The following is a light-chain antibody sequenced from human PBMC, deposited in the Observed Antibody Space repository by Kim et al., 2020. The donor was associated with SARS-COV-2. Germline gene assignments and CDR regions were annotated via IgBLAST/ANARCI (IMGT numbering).Light chain of an antibody. Sequence: QSVLTQPPSASGTPGQRVTISCSGSSSNIGSNTVNWYQQLPGTAPKVLVYSNDQQPSGVPDRFSGSKSGTSASLAISGLQSEDEADYYCAAWDDSLNGVVFGGGTKVTVL. J-gene: IGLJ2*01. CDR2: SND. CDR1: SSNIGSNT. V-gene: IGLV1-44*01. CDR3: AAWDDSLNGVV.